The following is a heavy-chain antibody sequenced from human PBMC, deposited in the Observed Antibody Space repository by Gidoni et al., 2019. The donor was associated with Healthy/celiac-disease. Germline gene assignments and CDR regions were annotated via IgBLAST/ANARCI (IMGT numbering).Heavy chain of an antibody. Sequence: EVQLVESGGGLVKPGGSLRLSCAASGFTFSSYSKNWVRQAPGKGLEWVSSISSSSSYIYYADSVKGRFTISRDNAKNSLYLQMNSLRAEDTAVYYCARGAWELQIDYWGQGTLVTVSS. CDR2: ISSSSSYI. J-gene: IGHJ4*02. CDR1: GFTFSSYS. D-gene: IGHD1-26*01. V-gene: IGHV3-21*01. CDR3: ARGAWELQIDY.